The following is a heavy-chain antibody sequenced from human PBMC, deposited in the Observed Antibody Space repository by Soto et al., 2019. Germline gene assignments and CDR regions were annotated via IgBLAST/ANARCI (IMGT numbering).Heavy chain of an antibody. D-gene: IGHD4-17*01. Sequence: GASVKVSCKASGGTFSSYAISWVRQAPGQGLEWMGGIIPIFGTANYAQKFQGRVTITADESTSTAYMELSSLRSEDTAVYYCARDPDYGDRPDDAFDIWGQGTMVTVS. V-gene: IGHV1-69*13. J-gene: IGHJ3*02. CDR3: ARDPDYGDRPDDAFDI. CDR2: IIPIFGTA. CDR1: GGTFSSYA.